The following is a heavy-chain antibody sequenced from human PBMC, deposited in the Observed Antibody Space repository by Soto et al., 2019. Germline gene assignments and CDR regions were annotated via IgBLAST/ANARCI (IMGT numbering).Heavy chain of an antibody. J-gene: IGHJ6*02. CDR3: AKDRNYDFWSGYWGNYYYYGMDV. V-gene: IGHV3-23*03. D-gene: IGHD3-3*01. CDR2: IYYDGSNK. CDR1: GFTFSSYA. Sequence: GSLRLSCAASGFTFSSYAIGWVRQAPGKGQEWVSVIYYDGSNKYYADSVKGRFTISRDNSKNTLYLQMNSLRAEDTAVYYCAKDRNYDFWSGYWGNYYYYGMDVWGQGTTVTVS.